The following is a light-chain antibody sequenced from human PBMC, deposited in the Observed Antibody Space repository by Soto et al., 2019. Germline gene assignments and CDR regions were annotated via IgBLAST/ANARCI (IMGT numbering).Light chain of an antibody. V-gene: IGLV1-44*01. CDR3: ATWDDSLNAWV. CDR2: SNN. CDR1: SSNIGSNT. J-gene: IGLJ3*02. Sequence: QSVLTQPPSASWTPGQRVTISCSGSSSNIGSNTLNWYQQLPGTAPKLLIYSNNQRPSGVPDRFSGSKSGTSASLAISGLQSEDEADYYCATWDDSLNAWVFGGGTKLTVL.